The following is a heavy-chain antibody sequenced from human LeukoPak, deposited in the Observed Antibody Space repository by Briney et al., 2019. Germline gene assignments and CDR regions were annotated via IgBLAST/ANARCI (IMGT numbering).Heavy chain of an antibody. CDR3: ARDGAYGSGSYYPDFDY. CDR1: GGSISSGGYS. Sequence: PSQTLSLTCAVSGGSISSGGYSWSWIRQPPGKGLEWIGYIYHSGSTYYNPSLKSRVTISVDRSKNQFSLKLSSVTAADTAVYYCARDGAYGSGSYYPDFDYWGQGTLVTVSS. J-gene: IGHJ4*02. V-gene: IGHV4-30-2*01. D-gene: IGHD3-10*01. CDR2: IYHSGST.